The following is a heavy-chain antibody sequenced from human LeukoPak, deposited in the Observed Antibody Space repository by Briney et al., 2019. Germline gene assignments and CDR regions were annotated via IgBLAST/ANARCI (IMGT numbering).Heavy chain of an antibody. J-gene: IGHJ4*02. Sequence: GGSLRLSCAASGFTFTNAGIHWVRLAAGKGLEWVSFISHDGTNKYYSDSVDGRFTASRLNSQNTVHLQMTDLRPDDTATYYCASEDVDTGDFWGQGTLVTVSS. CDR1: GFTFTNAG. V-gene: IGHV3-30*01. D-gene: IGHD5-18*01. CDR2: ISHDGTNK. CDR3: ASEDVDTGDF.